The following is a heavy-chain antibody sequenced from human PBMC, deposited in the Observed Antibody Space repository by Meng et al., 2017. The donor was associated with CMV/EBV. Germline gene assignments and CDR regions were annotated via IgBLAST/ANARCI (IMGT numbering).Heavy chain of an antibody. V-gene: IGHV1-2*02. D-gene: IGHD5-24*01. CDR3: ARNWRDGNTLDPFNN. J-gene: IGHJ3*02. CDR2: INPNSGCT. Sequence: SVNVSCKASVYSFSDYHMHWLRQAPGQGLGWMGWINPNSGCTNYAQKFQGRVTMTRDTYISTAYMELSRLSSDDTAVYYCARNWRDGNTLDPFNNWGQGTMVTVSS. CDR1: VYSFSDYH.